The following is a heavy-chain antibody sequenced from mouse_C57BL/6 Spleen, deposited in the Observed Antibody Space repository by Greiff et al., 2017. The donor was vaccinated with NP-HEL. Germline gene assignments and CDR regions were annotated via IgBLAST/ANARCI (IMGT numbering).Heavy chain of an antibody. Sequence: EVQLVESGGGLVKPGGSLKLSCAASGFTFSSYAMSWVRQTPEKRLEWVATISDGGSYTYYPDNVKGRFTISRDNAKNNLYLQMSHLKSEDTAMYYCARDRTTVDRAWCAYGGQGTLVTVSA. CDR1: GFTFSSYA. J-gene: IGHJ3*01. D-gene: IGHD1-1*01. CDR2: ISDGGSYT. CDR3: ARDRTTVDRAWCAY. V-gene: IGHV5-4*01.